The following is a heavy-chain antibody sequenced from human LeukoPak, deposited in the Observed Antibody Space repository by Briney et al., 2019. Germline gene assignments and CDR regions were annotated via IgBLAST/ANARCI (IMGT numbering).Heavy chain of an antibody. CDR3: ARSRGGYFTYYFDY. D-gene: IGHD2-21*01. Sequence: GGSLRLSCAASGFTFSSYWMHWVRQAPGKGLMWVSRINIDGSSTSYADSVKGRFTISRDNTKNTLYLQMNSLRAEDTAVYYCARSRGGYFTYYFDYWGQGALVTVSS. CDR2: INIDGSST. J-gene: IGHJ4*02. CDR1: GFTFSSYW. V-gene: IGHV3-74*01.